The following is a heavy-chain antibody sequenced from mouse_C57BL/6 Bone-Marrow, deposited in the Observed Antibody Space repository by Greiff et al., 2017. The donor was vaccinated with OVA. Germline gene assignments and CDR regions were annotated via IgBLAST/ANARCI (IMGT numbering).Heavy chain of an antibody. V-gene: IGHV2-9-1*01. CDR2: IWTGGGT. CDR3: ARTSYDYDRAMDY. J-gene: IGHJ4*01. D-gene: IGHD2-4*01. Sequence: VQLQESGPGLVAPSQSLSITCTVSGFSLTSYAISWVRQPPGKGLEWLGVIWTGGGTNYNSALKSRLSISKDNSKSLVFLKMNSLQTDDTARYYCARTSYDYDRAMDYWGQGTSVTVSS. CDR1: GFSLTSYA.